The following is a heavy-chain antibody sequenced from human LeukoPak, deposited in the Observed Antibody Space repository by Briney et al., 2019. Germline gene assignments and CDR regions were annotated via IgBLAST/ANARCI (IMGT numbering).Heavy chain of an antibody. CDR1: GDSVSGSRAA. CDR3: ARDSISTRLFDD. J-gene: IGHJ4*02. V-gene: IGHV6-1*01. CDR2: TYYRSKWYN. D-gene: IGHD2/OR15-2a*01. Sequence: SQTLSLTCAISGDSVSGSRAAWNWIRQSPSRGLEWLGRTYYRSKWYNDYALSVKSRITISPDTSKNQFSLQLNSVTPEDTAVYFCARDSISTRLFDDWGQGTLVTVSS.